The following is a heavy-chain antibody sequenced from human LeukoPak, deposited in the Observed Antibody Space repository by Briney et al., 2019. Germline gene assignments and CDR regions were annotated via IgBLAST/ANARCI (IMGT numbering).Heavy chain of an antibody. CDR2: IYSGGST. Sequence: GGSLRLSCAASGFTVSSNYMSWVPQAPGKGLEWVSVIYSGGSTHYADSVEGRFTISRDKSENMLYLQMNRLRAEDTAVYYCALDRGYSSAFDIWGQGTMVTVSS. J-gene: IGHJ3*02. CDR3: ALDRGYSSAFDI. CDR1: GFTVSSNY. D-gene: IGHD5-18*01. V-gene: IGHV3-66*01.